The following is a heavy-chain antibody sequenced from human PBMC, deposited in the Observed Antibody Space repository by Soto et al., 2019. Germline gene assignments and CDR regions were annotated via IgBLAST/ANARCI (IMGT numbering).Heavy chain of an antibody. CDR1: GGSISSYY. Sequence: ETLSLTCTVSGGSISSYYWSWIRQPPGKGLEWIGYIFYTGSTNYNPSLKSRVTISVDTSKNQFSLKLSSVTAADTAVYYCASRVVTAHWGYYFDHWGQGTLVPVSS. CDR3: ASRVVTAHWGYYFDH. CDR2: IFYTGST. J-gene: IGHJ4*02. V-gene: IGHV4-59*01. D-gene: IGHD2-21*02.